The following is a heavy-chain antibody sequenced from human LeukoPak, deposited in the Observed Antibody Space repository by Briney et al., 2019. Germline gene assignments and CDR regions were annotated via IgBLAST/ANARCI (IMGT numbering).Heavy chain of an antibody. J-gene: IGHJ4*02. CDR2: IIPIFGTA. Sequence: GASVKVSCKASGGTFSSYAISWVRQAPGQGLEWMGGIIPIFGTANYAQKFQGRVTMTTDTSTSTAYMELRSLRSDDTAVYYCARKIGSSSAEDYWGQGTLVTVSS. D-gene: IGHD6-6*01. CDR1: GGTFSSYA. V-gene: IGHV1-69*05. CDR3: ARKIGSSSAEDY.